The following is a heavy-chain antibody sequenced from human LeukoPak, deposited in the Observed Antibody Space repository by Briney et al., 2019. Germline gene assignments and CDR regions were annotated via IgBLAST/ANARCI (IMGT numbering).Heavy chain of an antibody. CDR2: IYYSGST. CDR3: ASPLIAAAGTKDY. Sequence: PSETLSLTCTVSGGSISSSTYYWGWIRQPPGKGLEWIGSIYYSGSTYYNPSLKSRVTISVDTSKNQFSLKPSSVTAADTAVYYCASPLIAAAGTKDYWGQGTLVTVSS. CDR1: GGSISSSTYY. V-gene: IGHV4-39*01. D-gene: IGHD6-13*01. J-gene: IGHJ4*02.